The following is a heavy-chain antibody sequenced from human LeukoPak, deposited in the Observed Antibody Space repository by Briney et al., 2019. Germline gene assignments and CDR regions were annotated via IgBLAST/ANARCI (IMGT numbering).Heavy chain of an antibody. CDR2: IYYSGST. J-gene: IGHJ4*02. CDR3: ARSIYKRIQLWKYYFDY. V-gene: IGHV4-59*12. D-gene: IGHD5-18*01. Sequence: SETLSLTCTVSGGSISSYYWSWIRQPPGKGLEWIGNIYYSGSTNYNPSLKSRVTISVDTSKNQFSLKLSSVTAADTAVYYCARSIYKRIQLWKYYFDYWGQGTLVTVSS. CDR1: GGSISSYY.